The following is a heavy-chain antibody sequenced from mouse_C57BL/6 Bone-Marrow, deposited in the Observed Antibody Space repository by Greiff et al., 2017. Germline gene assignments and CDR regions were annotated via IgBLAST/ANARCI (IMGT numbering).Heavy chain of an antibody. V-gene: IGHV1-72*01. Sequence: QVQLQQPGAELVKPGASVKLSCKASGYTFTSYWMHWVKQRPGRGLEWIGRIDPNSGGTKYNEKFKSKATLTVDKPSSTAYMQLSSRTSEDSAVYYCARERELLWFAYWGQGTLVTVSA. CDR2: IDPNSGGT. CDR3: ARERELLWFAY. CDR1: GYTFTSYW. J-gene: IGHJ3*01.